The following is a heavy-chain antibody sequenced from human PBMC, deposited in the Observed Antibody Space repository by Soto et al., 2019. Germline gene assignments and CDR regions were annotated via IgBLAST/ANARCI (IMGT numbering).Heavy chain of an antibody. Sequence: SETLSLTCTVSSGPDRSHNWGWIRQPPGRGLEWIGYVYYTGDTAYNPSLRGRVTISADTSTNDISLTLNSVTAADTAVYYCVRQGIDYLHGLVDVWGQGTTVTVS. CDR1: SGPDRSHN. CDR2: VYYTGDT. CDR3: VRQGIDYLHGLVDV. D-gene: IGHD4-17*01. J-gene: IGHJ6*02. V-gene: IGHV4-59*08.